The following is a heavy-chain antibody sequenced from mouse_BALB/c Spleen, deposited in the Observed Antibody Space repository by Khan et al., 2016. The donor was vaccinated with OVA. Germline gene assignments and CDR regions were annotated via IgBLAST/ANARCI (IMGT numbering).Heavy chain of an antibody. D-gene: IGHD2-14*01. CDR1: GFSLSRYS. J-gene: IGHJ4*01. Sequence: QVQLQQSGPGLVAPSQSLSITCTVSGFSLSRYSVHWVRQPPGKGLEWLGMIWGDGSTDYNSALKSRLSISKDNSKSQVFLKMNSLQTDDTAMYYCARAYYRYDGYYAMDYWGQGTSVTVSS. CDR3: ARAYYRYDGYYAMDY. V-gene: IGHV2-6-4*01. CDR2: IWGDGST.